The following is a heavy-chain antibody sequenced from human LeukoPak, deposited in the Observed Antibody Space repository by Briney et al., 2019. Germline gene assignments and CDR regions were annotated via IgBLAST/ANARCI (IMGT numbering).Heavy chain of an antibody. D-gene: IGHD5-12*01. CDR2: IYYSGST. V-gene: IGHV4-59*01. CDR3: ARDPKRYSGYGFDY. CDR1: GGSISSYY. Sequence: SETLSLTCTVSGGSISSYYWSWIRQPPGKGLEWIGYIYYSGSTNYNPSLKSRVTISVDTSKNQFSLKLSSVTAADTAVYYCARDPKRYSGYGFDYWGQGTLVAVSS. J-gene: IGHJ4*02.